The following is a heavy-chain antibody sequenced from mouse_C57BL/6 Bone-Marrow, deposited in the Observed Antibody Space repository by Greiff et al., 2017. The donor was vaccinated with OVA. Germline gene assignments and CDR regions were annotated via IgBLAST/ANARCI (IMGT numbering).Heavy chain of an antibody. CDR1: GYSITSGYY. D-gene: IGHD2-5*01. V-gene: IGHV3-6*01. J-gene: IGHJ1*03. Sequence: EVKLQESGPGLVKPSQSLSLTCSVTGYSITSGYYWNWIRQFPGNKLEWMGYISYDGSNNYNPSLKNRISITRDTSKNQFFLKLNSVTTEDTATYYCARDLVTTRFYWYFDVWGTGTTVTVSS. CDR3: ARDLVTTRFYWYFDV. CDR2: ISYDGSN.